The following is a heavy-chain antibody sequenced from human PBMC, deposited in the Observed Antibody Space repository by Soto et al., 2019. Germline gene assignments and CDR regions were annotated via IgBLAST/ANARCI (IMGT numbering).Heavy chain of an antibody. D-gene: IGHD1-20*01. V-gene: IGHV5-10-1*01. Sequence: GESLKISCKGSGYSFTSNWITWVRQMPGKGLEWMGRIDPSDSYTNYSPSFQGHVTISADKSITTAYLQWSSLKASDTAMYYCATPLPNITSPTYYYGMDIWGQGTTVTVSS. CDR3: ATPLPNITSPTYYYGMDI. CDR2: IDPSDSYT. CDR1: GYSFTSNW. J-gene: IGHJ6*02.